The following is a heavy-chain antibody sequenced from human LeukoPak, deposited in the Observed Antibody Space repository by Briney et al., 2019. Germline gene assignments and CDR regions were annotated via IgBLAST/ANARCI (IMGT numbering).Heavy chain of an antibody. CDR1: GFTFSSYA. CDR2: ISYDGGNK. CDR3: ARDGAVAGDYYYGMDV. Sequence: QPGRSLRLSCAASGFTFSSYAMHWVRQAPGKGLEWVAVISYDGGNKYYADSVKGRFTISRDNSKNTLYLQMNSLRAEDTAVYYCARDGAVAGDYYYGMDVWGQGTTVTVSS. J-gene: IGHJ6*02. V-gene: IGHV3-30-3*01. D-gene: IGHD6-19*01.